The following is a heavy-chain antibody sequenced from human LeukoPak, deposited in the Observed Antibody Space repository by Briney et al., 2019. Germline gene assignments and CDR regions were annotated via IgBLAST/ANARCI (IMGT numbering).Heavy chain of an antibody. CDR2: ISGGGGST. D-gene: IGHD1-26*01. Sequence: PGGSLRLSCAASGFTFSNSAMSWVRQAPGKGLEWVSGISGGGGSTYYADSVKGRFTISRDNSKNTLYLQMNSLRAEDTAVYYCAKSGSGSYSWGQGTLVTVSS. V-gene: IGHV3-23*01. CDR1: GFTFSNSA. J-gene: IGHJ5*02. CDR3: AKSGSGSYS.